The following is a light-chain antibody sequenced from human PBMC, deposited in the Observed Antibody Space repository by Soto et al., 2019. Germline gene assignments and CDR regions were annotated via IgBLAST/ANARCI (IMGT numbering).Light chain of an antibody. J-gene: IGKJ4*01. CDR1: QSVSSY. V-gene: IGKV3-11*01. Sequence: EIVLTQSAATLSLSPGERDTLSCRASQSVSSYLAWYQQKPGQAPRLLIYDASNRATGIPARFSGSGSGTDFTLTISSLEPEDFAVYYCQQRSNWPLTFGGGTKVDIK. CDR3: QQRSNWPLT. CDR2: DAS.